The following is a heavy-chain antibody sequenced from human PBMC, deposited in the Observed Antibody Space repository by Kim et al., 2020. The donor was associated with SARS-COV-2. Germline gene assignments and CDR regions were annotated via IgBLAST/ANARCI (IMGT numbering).Heavy chain of an antibody. CDR1: GGSISGSY. V-gene: IGHV4-59*08. D-gene: IGHD4-17*01. Sequence: SETLSLTCTVSGGSISGSYWSWIRQTPGKGLEWIGCIYHSGNTKYNPSLKSRITISVDTSKNQFSLKLSSVTAADEADHYCARHAHFGDYFDYWGQGT. J-gene: IGHJ4*02. CDR3: ARHAHFGDYFDY. CDR2: IYHSGNT.